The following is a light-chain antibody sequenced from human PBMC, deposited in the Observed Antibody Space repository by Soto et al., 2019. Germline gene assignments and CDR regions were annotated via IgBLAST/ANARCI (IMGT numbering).Light chain of an antibody. CDR1: QSVSSS. V-gene: IGKV3-11*01. CDR2: DAS. J-gene: IGKJ3*01. Sequence: EIVLTQSPATLSLSPGERATLSCRASQSVSSSLAWYQQKPGQAPRLLIYDASNRATGIPARFSGSGSGTDFTLTISSLEPEDFAVYYCQQRSNWPRVTFGPGTKVDIK. CDR3: QQRSNWPRVT.